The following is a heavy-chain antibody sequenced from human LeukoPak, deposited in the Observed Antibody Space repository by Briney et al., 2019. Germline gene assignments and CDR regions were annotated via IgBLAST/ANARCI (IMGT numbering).Heavy chain of an antibody. CDR2: INPNSGGT. CDR1: GYTFTGYY. Sequence: GASVKVSCKASGYTFTGYYMHWVRQAPGQGLEWMGWINPNSGGTNYAQKFQGRVTMTRDTSISTAYMELSRLRSDDTAVYYCARASFHVLLGFDPWGQGTLVTVSS. J-gene: IGHJ5*02. V-gene: IGHV1-2*02. CDR3: ARASFHVLLGFDP. D-gene: IGHD3-10*01.